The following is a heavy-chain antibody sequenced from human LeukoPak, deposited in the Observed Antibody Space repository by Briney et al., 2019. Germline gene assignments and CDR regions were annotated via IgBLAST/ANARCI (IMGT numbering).Heavy chain of an antibody. V-gene: IGHV3-48*03. D-gene: IGHD3-22*01. Sequence: TGGSLRLSCAASGFTFSSYEMNWVRQAPGKGLEWVSYISSSGSTIYYADSVKGRFTISRDNAKNSLYLQMNSLRAEDTAVYYCARYYYDLDAFDIWGQGTMVTVSS. CDR2: ISSSGSTI. CDR1: GFTFSSYE. J-gene: IGHJ3*02. CDR3: ARYYYDLDAFDI.